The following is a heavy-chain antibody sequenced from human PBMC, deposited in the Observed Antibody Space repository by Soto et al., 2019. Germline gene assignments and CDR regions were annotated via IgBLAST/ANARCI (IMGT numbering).Heavy chain of an antibody. CDR3: ARDRTIFGVAISRNYYYYSGMEV. Sequence: GASVKVSCKASGGTFSSYAISWVRQAPGQGPELMGGIIPIFGTANYAQKFQGRVTITADESTSTAYMELSSLRSEDTAVYYCARDRTIFGVAISRNYYYYSGMEVLGQGTTVPGS. V-gene: IGHV1-69*13. CDR2: IIPIFGTA. CDR1: GGTFSSYA. J-gene: IGHJ6*02. D-gene: IGHD3-3*01.